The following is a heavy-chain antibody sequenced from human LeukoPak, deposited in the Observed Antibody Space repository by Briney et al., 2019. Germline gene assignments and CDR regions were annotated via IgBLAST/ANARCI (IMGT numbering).Heavy chain of an antibody. CDR2: TSASGALT. J-gene: IGHJ6*04. CDR1: GVTFRNDW. D-gene: IGHD6-25*01. CDR3: ARDGTPIYSSGWVYMDV. V-gene: IGHV3-48*01. Sequence: GGSLRLSCVASGVTFRNDWMSWGRHAPDGGLGWSSYTSASGALTHYADSVEGRFMISRDKAKNSMYLQMMRMRGEDTAVYYCARDGTPIYSSGWVYMDVWGKGTTVTISS.